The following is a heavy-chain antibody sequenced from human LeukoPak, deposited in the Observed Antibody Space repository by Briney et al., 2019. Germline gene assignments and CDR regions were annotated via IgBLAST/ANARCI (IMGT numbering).Heavy chain of an antibody. Sequence: SETLSLTCTVSGGSISSSSYYWGWIRQPPGKGLEWIGSMYYSGSTYYNPSLKSRVTISVDTSTNQLSLKLSSVTAADTAVYYCARNNPGEDFWSGYYGDWFDPWGQGTLVTVSS. V-gene: IGHV4-39*01. CDR2: MYYSGST. J-gene: IGHJ5*02. D-gene: IGHD3-3*01. CDR1: GGSISSSSYY. CDR3: ARNNPGEDFWSGYYGDWFDP.